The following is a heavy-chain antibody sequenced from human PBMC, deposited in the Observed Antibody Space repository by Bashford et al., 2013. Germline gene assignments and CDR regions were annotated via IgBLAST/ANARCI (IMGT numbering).Heavy chain of an antibody. V-gene: IGHV2-5*01. D-gene: IGHD3-22*01. CDR2: IYWNGDE. CDR3: VHRQWFQRGDAFDF. J-gene: IGHJ3*01. Sequence: SGPTLVKPTETLTLTCTFSGFSLSGTGVGVGWIRQPTGKALQWLALIYWNGDERYSPYLKSRLTMSKDTSKNQVFLTMTNMDPVDTATYYCVHRQWFQRGDAFDFWGQGTMVTVSS. CDR1: GFSLSGTGVG.